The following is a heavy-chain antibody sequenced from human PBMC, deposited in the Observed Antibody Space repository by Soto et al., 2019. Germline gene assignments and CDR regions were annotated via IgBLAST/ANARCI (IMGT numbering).Heavy chain of an antibody. CDR3: ARVTMTSTRWFDP. D-gene: IGHD4-4*01. J-gene: IGHJ5*02. V-gene: IGHV4-61*05. CDR2: IYYSGST. Sequence: PSETLSLTCTVSGGSISSSSYYWVWIRQPPGKGLEWIGYIYYSGSTNYNPSLKSRVTISVDTSKNQFSLKLSSVTAADTAVYYCARVTMTSTRWFDPWGQGTLVTVSS. CDR1: GGSISSSSYY.